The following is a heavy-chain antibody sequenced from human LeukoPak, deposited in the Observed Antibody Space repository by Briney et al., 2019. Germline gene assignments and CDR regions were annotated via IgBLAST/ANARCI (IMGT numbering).Heavy chain of an antibody. CDR2: INQDGSGK. CDR3: ARAVTSTEGY. D-gene: IGHD4-17*01. Sequence: GGSLRLSCAASGFTFSTYWMTWVRQAPGKGLEWVASINQDGSGKFYVDSVKGRFTISRDNAQKSLYLEMNSLRAEETAFYYCARAVTSTEGYWGQGTLVTVSS. J-gene: IGHJ4*02. CDR1: GFTFSTYW. V-gene: IGHV3-7*03.